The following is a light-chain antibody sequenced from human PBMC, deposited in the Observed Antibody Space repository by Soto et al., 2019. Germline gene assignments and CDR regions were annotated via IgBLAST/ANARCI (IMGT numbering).Light chain of an antibody. CDR2: ETS. Sequence: ELVLTQSPGTLSLSPGERATLSCRASQSVSSRYLAWYQQKPGQAPTLLIYETSIRATGIPDRFSGSESGADFTLTTSRLEPEDFAVYYCQRYGRSSRYNFDKGTKVEIK. CDR3: QRYGRSSRYN. J-gene: IGKJ2*01. V-gene: IGKV3-20*01. CDR1: QSVSSRY.